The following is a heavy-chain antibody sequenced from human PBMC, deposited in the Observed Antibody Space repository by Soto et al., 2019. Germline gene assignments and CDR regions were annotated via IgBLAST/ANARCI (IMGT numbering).Heavy chain of an antibody. CDR2: IYYSGST. J-gene: IGHJ4*02. D-gene: IGHD1-1*01. Sequence: SETLSLTCTVSGGSISSYYWSWIRQPPGKGLEWIGYIYYSGSTNYNPSLKSRVTISVDTSKNQFSMKLSSVTAADTAVYYCARRYGHSFDYWGQGTLVTVSS. V-gene: IGHV4-59*08. CDR3: ARRYGHSFDY. CDR1: GGSISSYY.